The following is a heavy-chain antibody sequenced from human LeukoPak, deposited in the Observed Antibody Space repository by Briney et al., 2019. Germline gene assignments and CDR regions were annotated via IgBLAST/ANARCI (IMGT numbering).Heavy chain of an antibody. D-gene: IGHD4-17*01. CDR2: INPNSGGT. J-gene: IGHJ4*02. CDR3: ARDSYGDYLLY. Sequence: ASVKVSCKASGYTFTGYYMHWVRQAPGQGLEWMGWINPNSGGTNYAQKFQGRVTMTRDMSTSTVYMELSSLRSEDTAVYYCARDSYGDYLLYWGQGTLVTVSS. CDR1: GYTFTGYY. V-gene: IGHV1-2*02.